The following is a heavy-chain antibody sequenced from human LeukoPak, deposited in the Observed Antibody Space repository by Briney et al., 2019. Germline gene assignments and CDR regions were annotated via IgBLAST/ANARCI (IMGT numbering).Heavy chain of an antibody. CDR2: INHSGST. J-gene: IGHJ4*02. CDR3: AREKGSSWYVDY. CDR1: GGSFSGYY. V-gene: IGHV4-34*01. Sequence: SETLSFTGAFNGGSFSGYYWSWIRQPPGKGLEWIGEINHSGSTNYNPSLKSRVTISVDTSKNQFSLKLSSVTAADTAVYYCAREKGSSWYVDYWGQGTLVTVSS. D-gene: IGHD6-13*01.